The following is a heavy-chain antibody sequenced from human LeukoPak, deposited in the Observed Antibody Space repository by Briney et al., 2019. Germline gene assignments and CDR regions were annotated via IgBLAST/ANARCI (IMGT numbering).Heavy chain of an antibody. Sequence: SETLSLTCTVSGGSISHYYWSWIRQPPGKGLEWIGYIYYSGSTNYNLSLKSRVTISVDTSKNQFSLKLSSVTAADTAVYYCARHSGDYDFWSGYSPTQNNWFDPWGQGTLVTVSS. CDR2: IYYSGST. J-gene: IGHJ5*02. D-gene: IGHD3-3*01. CDR3: ARHSGDYDFWSGYSPTQNNWFDP. CDR1: GGSISHYY. V-gene: IGHV4-59*08.